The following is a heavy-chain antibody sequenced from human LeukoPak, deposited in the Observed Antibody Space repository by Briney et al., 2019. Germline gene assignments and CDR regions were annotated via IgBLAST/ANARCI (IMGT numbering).Heavy chain of an antibody. J-gene: IGHJ5*02. D-gene: IGHD3-9*01. V-gene: IGHV4-30-2*01. CDR3: ARDLTLGFDP. CDR1: GGSISSGGYY. Sequence: SETLSLTCTVSGGSISSGGYYWSWIRQPPGKGLEWIGYIYHSGSTYYNPSLKSRVTISVDRSKNQFSLKLSSVTAADTAVYYCARDLTLGFDPWGQGTLVTVSS. CDR2: IYHSGST.